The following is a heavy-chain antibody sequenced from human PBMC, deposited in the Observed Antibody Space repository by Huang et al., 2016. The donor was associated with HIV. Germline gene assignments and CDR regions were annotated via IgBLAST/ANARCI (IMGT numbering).Heavy chain of an antibody. J-gene: IGHJ4*02. D-gene: IGHD4-17*01. Sequence: QVQLVQYGAEVKTTGSSVKVSCKASGGTFSKYAISWVRQAPGQGLEWMGGISPMFGTPNDSRKFQGRVTITADDPTSTTYVEVSSLRSEDTALYYCARGQLGSYGDYDVLYWGQGTLVTVSS. CDR3: ARGQLGSYGDYDVLY. CDR2: ISPMFGTP. V-gene: IGHV1-69*13. CDR1: GGTFSKYA.